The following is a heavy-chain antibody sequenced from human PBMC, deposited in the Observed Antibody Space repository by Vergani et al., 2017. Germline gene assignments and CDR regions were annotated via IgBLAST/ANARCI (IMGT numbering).Heavy chain of an antibody. J-gene: IGHJ4*02. Sequence: EVQLVQSGGVVVQPGGSLRLSCAASGFTFDDYAMHWVRQAPGKGLEWVSLISWNGGTNYFADPVRGRFTISRDNSKNSLYLQMNSLRAEDTAFYYCAKDSLAVADNGESHFDYWGQGTLVIVSS. D-gene: IGHD6-19*01. CDR2: ISWNGGTN. CDR3: AKDSLAVADNGESHFDY. CDR1: GFTFDDYA. V-gene: IGHV3-43D*03.